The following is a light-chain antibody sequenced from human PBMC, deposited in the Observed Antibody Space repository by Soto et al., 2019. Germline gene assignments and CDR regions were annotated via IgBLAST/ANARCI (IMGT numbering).Light chain of an antibody. CDR2: DSS. J-gene: IGKJ5*01. CDR1: QCVSIC. V-gene: IGKV3-11*01. CDR3: QQRGNWPEIT. Sequence: IVLTQSPATLSLSPGERATLSCRASQCVSICLAGYQQKPGQAPRLLIYDSSHRATGIPARFSGSGSGTDFALTNSSLEPEDFAVYYCQQRGNWPEITFGQGTRLEIK.